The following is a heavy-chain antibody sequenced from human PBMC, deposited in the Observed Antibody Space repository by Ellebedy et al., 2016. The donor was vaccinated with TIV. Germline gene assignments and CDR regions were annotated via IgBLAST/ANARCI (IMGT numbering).Heavy chain of an antibody. J-gene: IGHJ4*02. CDR1: VPSFSGYH. V-gene: IGHV4-34*01. CDR3: ARGSMVRGLAG. CDR2: VNHRGAT. D-gene: IGHD3-10*01. Sequence: SETLSLXCDIDVPSFSGYHWAWVRQPPGKGLEWIGDVNHRGATRYISSLKGRVTISLDTSKRQFSLYITSVTAADTALYFCARGSMVRGLAGWGQGTLVTVSS.